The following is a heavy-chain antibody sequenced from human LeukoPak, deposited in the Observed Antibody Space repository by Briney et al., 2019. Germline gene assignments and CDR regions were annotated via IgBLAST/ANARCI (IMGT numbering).Heavy chain of an antibody. D-gene: IGHD5-12*01. Sequence: GGSLRLSCVASGFTFISYAMHWVRQAPGKGLEWVAVISYDGSNKYYADSVKGRFTISRDNSKNTLYLQMNSRRAEDTAVYYCARSEYSGYSPLDYWGQGTLVTVSS. CDR1: GFTFISYA. CDR2: ISYDGSNK. J-gene: IGHJ4*02. CDR3: ARSEYSGYSPLDY. V-gene: IGHV3-30*04.